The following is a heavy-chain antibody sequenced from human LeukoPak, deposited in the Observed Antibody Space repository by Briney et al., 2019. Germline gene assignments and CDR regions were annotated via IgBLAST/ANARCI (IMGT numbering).Heavy chain of an antibody. Sequence: GGSLRLSCAASGFTFSSYEMNWVRQAPGKGLEWVSYTSSSGTNIYYADSVKGRFTISRDNAKNSLYPQMNSLRAEDTAVYYCARMAGRGYYDYWGQGTLVTVSS. CDR2: TSSSGTNI. CDR1: GFTFSSYE. J-gene: IGHJ4*02. D-gene: IGHD1-26*01. V-gene: IGHV3-48*03. CDR3: ARMAGRGYYDY.